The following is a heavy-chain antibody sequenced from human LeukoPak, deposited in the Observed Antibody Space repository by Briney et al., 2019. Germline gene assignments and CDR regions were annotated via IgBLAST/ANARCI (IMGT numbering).Heavy chain of an antibody. V-gene: IGHV4-59*01. D-gene: IGHD2-21*02. CDR3: ARVGSGGDCLGYYYYYMAV. Sequence: SETLSLTCTVSGGSISSYYWSWIRQPPGKGLEWIGYICYSGSTNYNPSLKSRVTISVDTSKNQFSLKLSSVTAADTAVYYCARVGSGGDCLGYYYYYMAVWRKGTTVTVSS. CDR2: ICYSGST. J-gene: IGHJ6*03. CDR1: GGSISSYY.